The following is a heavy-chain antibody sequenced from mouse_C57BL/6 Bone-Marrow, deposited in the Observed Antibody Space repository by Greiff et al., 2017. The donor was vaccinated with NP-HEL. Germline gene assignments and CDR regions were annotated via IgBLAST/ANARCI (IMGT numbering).Heavy chain of an antibody. CDR3: ARPYYSNCRWYFDV. D-gene: IGHD2-5*01. V-gene: IGHV1-80*01. J-gene: IGHJ1*03. Sequence: QVQLQQSGAELVKPGASVKLSCKASGYAFSSYWMNWVKQRPGKGLEWIGHIYPGDGDTNYNGKFKGKATLTADKSSSTAYMQLSSLTSEDSAVYYCARPYYSNCRWYFDVWGTGTTVTVSS. CDR1: GYAFSSYW. CDR2: IYPGDGDT.